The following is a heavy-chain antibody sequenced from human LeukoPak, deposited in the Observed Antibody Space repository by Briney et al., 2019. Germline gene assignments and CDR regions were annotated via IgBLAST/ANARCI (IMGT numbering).Heavy chain of an antibody. J-gene: IGHJ4*02. D-gene: IGHD3-22*01. V-gene: IGHV5-51*01. CDR1: GYSFTSYW. CDR2: IYPGDSDT. Sequence: GESLKISCKGSGYSFTSYWIGWVRQMPGKGLEWMGIIYPGDSDTRYSPSFQGQVTIPADKSISTAYLQWSSLKASDTAMYYCARLGLYDSSGYYGGYFDYWGQGTLVTVSS. CDR3: ARLGLYDSSGYYGGYFDY.